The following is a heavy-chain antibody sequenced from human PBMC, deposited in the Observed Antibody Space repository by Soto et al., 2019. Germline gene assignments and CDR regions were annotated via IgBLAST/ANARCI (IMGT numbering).Heavy chain of an antibody. CDR3: VTKERFRAYSSSSTHREYYGMDV. V-gene: IGHV3-11*06. D-gene: IGHD6-6*01. CDR2: ISSRSSYT. CDR1: GFSFSDYY. Sequence: QVQLVESGGGLVKPGGSMRLSCAASGFSFSDYYMSWIRQAPGKGLEWVSYISSRSSYTKYADSVKGRFTVSRDNAKNTLKLQMPSLTADDTSLYYCVTKERFRAYSSSSTHREYYGMDVRCQG. J-gene: IGHJ6*02.